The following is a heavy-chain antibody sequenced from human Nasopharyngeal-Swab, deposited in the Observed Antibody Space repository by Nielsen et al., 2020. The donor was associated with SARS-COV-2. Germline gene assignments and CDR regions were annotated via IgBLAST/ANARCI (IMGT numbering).Heavy chain of an antibody. Sequence: WVRQAPGQGLEWMGWMNPNSGNTGYAQKFQGRVTMTRNTSISTAYMELSSLRSEDTAVYYCARVGGSSGWLSWGQGTLVTVSS. CDR3: ARVGGSSGWLS. V-gene: IGHV1-8*01. CDR2: MNPNSGNT. D-gene: IGHD6-19*01. J-gene: IGHJ4*02.